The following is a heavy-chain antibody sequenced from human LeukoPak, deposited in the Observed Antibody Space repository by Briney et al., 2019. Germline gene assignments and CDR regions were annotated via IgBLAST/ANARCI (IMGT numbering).Heavy chain of an antibody. CDR1: GFSFSSHW. CDR3: ATNTYNGYAIDS. D-gene: IGHD5-12*01. V-gene: IGHV3-74*01. J-gene: IGHJ4*02. Sequence: GGSLRLSCAASGFSFSSHWMHWVRQVPGKGLVWVSRINSDGSSTSYADSVKGRFTISRDNAKNTLYLQMNSLRAEDTAVYYCATNTYNGYAIDSWGQGTLITVSS. CDR2: INSDGSST.